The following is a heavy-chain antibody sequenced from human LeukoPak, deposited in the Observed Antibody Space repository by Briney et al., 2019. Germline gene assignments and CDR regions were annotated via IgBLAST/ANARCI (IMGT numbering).Heavy chain of an antibody. CDR3: ARDQFGELVVCTFHI. Sequence: PGGSLRLSCAASGFTFSSYAMHWVRQAPVKGLEWVAVISHDGSNKYYADSVKGRFTISRDNSKNTLYLQMNSLRAEDTAVYYCARDQFGELVVCTFHIWGQGTMVTVSS. D-gene: IGHD3-10*01. CDR2: ISHDGSNK. V-gene: IGHV3-30-3*01. J-gene: IGHJ3*02. CDR1: GFTFSSYA.